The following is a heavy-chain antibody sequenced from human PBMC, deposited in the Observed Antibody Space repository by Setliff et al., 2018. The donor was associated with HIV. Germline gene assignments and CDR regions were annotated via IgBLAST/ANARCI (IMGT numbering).Heavy chain of an antibody. Sequence: SETLSLTCTVSGASVNSPYWAWIRQPPGKGLEWIGSLYYSGNTNYNPSLKSRVTISADTSKNQFSLKLRSVTAADTAVYYCAGVLSSGYYDGPWGQGTLVTVSS. CDR2: LYYSGNT. V-gene: IGHV4-59*02. J-gene: IGHJ5*02. CDR1: GASVNSPY. CDR3: AGVLSSGYYDGP. D-gene: IGHD3-22*01.